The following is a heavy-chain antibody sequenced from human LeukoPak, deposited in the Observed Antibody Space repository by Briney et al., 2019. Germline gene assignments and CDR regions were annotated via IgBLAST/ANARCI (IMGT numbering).Heavy chain of an antibody. J-gene: IGHJ3*02. V-gene: IGHV1-69*05. CDR3: ARAYCDSSGYYYEVVRAFDI. CDR2: IIPIFGTA. Sequence: GASVKVSCKASGGTFSSYAISWVRQAPGQGLEWMGGIIPIFGTANYAQKFQGRVTITTDESTSTAYMELSRLRSEDTAVYYCARAYCDSSGYYYEVVRAFDIWGQGTMVTVSS. D-gene: IGHD3-22*01. CDR1: GGTFSSYA.